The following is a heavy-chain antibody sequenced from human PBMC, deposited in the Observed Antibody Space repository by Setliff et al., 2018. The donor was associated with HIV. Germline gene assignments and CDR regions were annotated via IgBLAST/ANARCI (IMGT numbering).Heavy chain of an antibody. J-gene: IGHJ4*02. Sequence: SVKVSCKTSGFTFTSYGITWVRQAPGQGLEWMGWISTYNGHTNYAQKLQGRVNMTTDTSTSTAYMELRSLRSDDTAVYYCARVFWPYSGSRFDYWGQGTLVTVSS. D-gene: IGHD6-6*01. CDR1: GFTFTSYG. CDR3: ARVFWPYSGSRFDY. V-gene: IGHV1-18*01. CDR2: ISTYNGHT.